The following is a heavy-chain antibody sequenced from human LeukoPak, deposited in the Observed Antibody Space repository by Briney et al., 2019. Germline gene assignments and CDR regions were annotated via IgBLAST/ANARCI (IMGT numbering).Heavy chain of an antibody. V-gene: IGHV3-30-3*01. D-gene: IGHD3-22*01. CDR2: ISYDGSNK. CDR3: ARDRWPYYYDSSGYYAALGY. Sequence: PGGSLRLSCAASGFTFSSYAMHWIRQAPGKGLEWVAVISYDGSNKYYADSVKGRFTISRDNSKNTLYLQMNSLRAEDTAVYYCARDRWPYYYDSSGYYAALGYWGQGTLVTVSS. J-gene: IGHJ4*02. CDR1: GFTFSSYA.